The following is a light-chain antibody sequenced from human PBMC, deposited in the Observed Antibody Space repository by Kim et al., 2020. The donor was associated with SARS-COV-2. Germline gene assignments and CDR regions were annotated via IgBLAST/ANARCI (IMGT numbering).Light chain of an antibody. CDR3: QQYNSYPYA. CDR1: QSISSW. Sequence: DIQMTQSPSTLSASVGDTVTITCRASQSISSWMAWYQQKPGKAPKLLICDASSLESGVPSMFSGSVSGTEFTLTISSLQPDVFATYYCQQYNSYPYACGQGTKLEI. CDR2: DAS. J-gene: IGKJ2*01. V-gene: IGKV1-5*01.